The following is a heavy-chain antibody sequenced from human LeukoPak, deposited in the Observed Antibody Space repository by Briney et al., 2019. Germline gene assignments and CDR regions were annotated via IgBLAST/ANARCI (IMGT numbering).Heavy chain of an antibody. Sequence: ASVKVSCKASGYTFTCYYMHWVRQAPGQGLEWMGIINPSGGSTSYAQKFQGRVTMTRDTSTSTVYMELSSLRSEDTAVYYCARERSLSSGWYGFDYWGQGTPVTVSS. J-gene: IGHJ4*02. V-gene: IGHV1-46*01. D-gene: IGHD6-19*01. CDR1: GYTFTCYY. CDR3: ARERSLSSGWYGFDY. CDR2: INPSGGST.